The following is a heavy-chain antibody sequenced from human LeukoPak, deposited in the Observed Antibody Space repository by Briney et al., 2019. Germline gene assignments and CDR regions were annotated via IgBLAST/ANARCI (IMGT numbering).Heavy chain of an antibody. CDR3: ARRYGDSNAWGYYYYYMDV. CDR2: ISAYNGNT. Sequence: GASVKVSCKAYGYTFTSYGISWVRQAPGQGLEWMGWISAYNGNTNYAQKLQGRVTITRNTSISTAYMELSSLRSEDTAVYYCARRYGDSNAWGYYYYYMDVWGKGTTVTVSS. V-gene: IGHV1-18*01. J-gene: IGHJ6*03. CDR1: GYTFTSYG. D-gene: IGHD4-17*01.